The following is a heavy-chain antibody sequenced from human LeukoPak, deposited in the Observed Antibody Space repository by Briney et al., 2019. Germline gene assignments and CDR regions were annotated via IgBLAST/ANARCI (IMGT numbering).Heavy chain of an antibody. D-gene: IGHD3-3*01. J-gene: IGHJ4*02. CDR1: GGTFSSYA. CDR2: IIPIFGTA. V-gene: IGHV1-69*05. Sequence: ASVKVSCKASGGTFSSYAISWVRQAPGQGLEWMGGIIPIFGTANYAQKFQGRVTITTDESTSTAYMELNSLKTEDTAVYYCTTGLQNLDYDFWSGYYWTDYWGQGTLVTVSS. CDR3: TTGLQNLDYDFWSGYYWTDY.